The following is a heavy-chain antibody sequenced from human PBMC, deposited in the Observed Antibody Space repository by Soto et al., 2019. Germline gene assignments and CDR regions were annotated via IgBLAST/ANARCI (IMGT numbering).Heavy chain of an antibody. J-gene: IGHJ5*02. D-gene: IGHD3-10*01. CDR3: ARSYGSCNYSRVPPNSSDP. CDR2: IYYSGST. V-gene: IGHV4-39*07. Sequence: PSETLSLTCTVSGGSISSSSYYWGWIRQPPGKGLEWIGSIYYSGSTYYNPSLKSRVTISVDTSKNQFSLKLSSVTAADTAVYYCARSYGSCNYSRVPPNSSDPWGQGTLVTVSS. CDR1: GGSISSSSYY.